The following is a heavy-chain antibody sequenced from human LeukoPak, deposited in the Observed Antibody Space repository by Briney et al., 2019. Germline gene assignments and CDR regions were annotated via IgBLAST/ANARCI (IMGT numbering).Heavy chain of an antibody. CDR2: FSGSGDTT. Sequence: QTGGSLRLSCAASGFTFSSYAMNWVRQAPGKGLEWVSTFSGSGDTTYYADSVKGRFATSTDNSKNTLYLQMDSLRAEDTAVYYCAKSYSSGWFGLYFDSWGQGTLVTVSS. CDR3: AKSYSSGWFGLYFDS. CDR1: GFTFSSYA. J-gene: IGHJ4*02. V-gene: IGHV3-23*01. D-gene: IGHD6-19*01.